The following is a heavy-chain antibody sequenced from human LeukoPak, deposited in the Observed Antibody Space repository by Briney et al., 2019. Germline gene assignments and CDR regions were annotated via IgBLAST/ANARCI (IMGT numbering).Heavy chain of an antibody. J-gene: IGHJ4*02. CDR2: ISYGGSNK. D-gene: IGHD2-15*01. CDR1: GFTFSSYA. CDR3: ARDQGYCRGGSCSYFDY. V-gene: IGHV3-30*04. Sequence: PGGSLRLSCAASGFTFSSYAMHWVRQAPGKGLEWVAVISYGGSNKYYADSVKGRFTISRDNSKNTLYLQMNSLRAEDTAVYYCARDQGYCRGGSCSYFDYWGQGTLVTVSS.